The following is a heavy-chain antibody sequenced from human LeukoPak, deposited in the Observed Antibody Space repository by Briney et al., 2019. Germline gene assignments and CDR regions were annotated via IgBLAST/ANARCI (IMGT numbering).Heavy chain of an antibody. V-gene: IGHV1-24*01. Sequence: GASVKVSCKVSGYTLTELSMHWVRQAPGKGLEWMGGFDPEDGETIYAQKFQGRVTMIEDTSTDTAYMELSSLRSEDTAVYYCATGLGAGPDYWGQGTLVTVSS. J-gene: IGHJ4*02. CDR3: ATGLGAGPDY. CDR2: FDPEDGET. CDR1: GYTLTELS.